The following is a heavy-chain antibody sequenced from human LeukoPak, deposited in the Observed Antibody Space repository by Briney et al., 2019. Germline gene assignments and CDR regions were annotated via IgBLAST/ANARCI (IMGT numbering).Heavy chain of an antibody. V-gene: IGHV3-49*04. CDR2: IRSKAYGETA. CDR1: GFTFSSNA. Sequence: GGSLRLSCAASGFTFSSNAMHWVRQAPGKGLEWVGFIRSKAYGETADYAASVKGRFTISRDDSKAIAYLQMNSLKTEDTAVYHCTRDRGAYNLYDYWGQGTLVTVSS. D-gene: IGHD1-1*01. CDR3: TRDRGAYNLYDY. J-gene: IGHJ4*02.